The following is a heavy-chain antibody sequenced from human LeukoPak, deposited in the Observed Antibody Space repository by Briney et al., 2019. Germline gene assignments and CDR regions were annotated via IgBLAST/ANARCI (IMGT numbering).Heavy chain of an antibody. CDR3: ARDLWFGEGYYYYYMDV. Sequence: ASVKVSCKTSRYTFTGYYMHWVRQAPGQGLEWMGRINPNSGDTNYAQKFQGRVTVTRDTSINTAYMDLSNLRSDDTAVYYCARDLWFGEGYYYYYMDVWGKGTTVTISS. V-gene: IGHV1-2*02. CDR1: RYTFTGYY. D-gene: IGHD3-10*01. CDR2: INPNSGDT. J-gene: IGHJ6*03.